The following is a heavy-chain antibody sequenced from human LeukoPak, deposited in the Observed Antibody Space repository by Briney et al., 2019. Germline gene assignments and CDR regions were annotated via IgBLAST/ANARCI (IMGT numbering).Heavy chain of an antibody. Sequence: SETLSLTCTVSGGSISSYYWSWIRQPPGKGLEWIGYIYYSGSTNYNPSPKSRVTISVDTSKNQFSLKLSSVTAADTAVYYCARDLVYSSGWYGGYWYFDLWGRGTLVTVSS. V-gene: IGHV4-59*01. D-gene: IGHD6-19*01. CDR3: ARDLVYSSGWYGGYWYFDL. CDR1: GGSISSYY. J-gene: IGHJ2*01. CDR2: IYYSGST.